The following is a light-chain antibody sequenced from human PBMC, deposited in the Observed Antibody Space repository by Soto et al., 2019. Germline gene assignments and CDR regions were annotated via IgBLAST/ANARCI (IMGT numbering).Light chain of an antibody. CDR3: QQYGSSFLT. CDR2: GAS. J-gene: IGKJ4*01. CDR1: QSVSSSD. Sequence: EIVLTQSPGTLSLSPGERATLSCRASQSVSSSDLAWYQQKPGQAPRLLICGASTRATGIPARFSGRGSGTDFTLTISRLEPEDFAVYYCQQYGSSFLTFGGGTKVEIK. V-gene: IGKV3-20*01.